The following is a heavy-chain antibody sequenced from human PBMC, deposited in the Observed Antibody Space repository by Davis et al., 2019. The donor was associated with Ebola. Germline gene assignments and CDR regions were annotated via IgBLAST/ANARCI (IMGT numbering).Heavy chain of an antibody. Sequence: SETLSLTCTVSGGSISSYYWSWIRQPPGKGLEWIGYIYYSGSTNYNPSLKSRVTISVDTSKNQFSLKLSSVTAADTAVYYCASTYGDYAPYYYYGMDVWGQGTTVTVSS. CDR3: ASTYGDYAPYYYYGMDV. CDR1: GGSISSYY. CDR2: IYYSGST. J-gene: IGHJ6*02. V-gene: IGHV4-59*08. D-gene: IGHD4-17*01.